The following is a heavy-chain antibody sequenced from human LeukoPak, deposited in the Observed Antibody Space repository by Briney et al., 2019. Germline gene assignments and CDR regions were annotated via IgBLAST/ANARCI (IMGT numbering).Heavy chain of an antibody. J-gene: IGHJ4*02. V-gene: IGHV3-15*01. Sequence: GGSLRLSCAASGFTFSNAWMSWVRQAPGKGLEWVGRIKSKTDGGTTDYAAPVKGRFTISRDDSKNTLYLQMNSLKTEDTAVYYCSTDFEQWMVTRDYWGQGTLVTVSS. D-gene: IGHD6-19*01. CDR2: IKSKTDGGTT. CDR1: GFTFSNAW. CDR3: STDFEQWMVTRDY.